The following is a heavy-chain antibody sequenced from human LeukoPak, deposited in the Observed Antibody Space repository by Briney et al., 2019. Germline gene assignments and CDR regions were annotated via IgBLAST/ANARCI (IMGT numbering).Heavy chain of an antibody. CDR1: GGSFSGYY. J-gene: IGHJ4*02. D-gene: IGHD3-16*01. V-gene: IGHV4-34*01. Sequence: SETLSLTCAVYGGSFSGYYWSWIRQPPGKGLEWIGEINHSGSTNYNPSLKSRVTISVDTSNNQFSLTLASVTAADTALYFCARGYYEAFDYWGQGRLVTVSS. CDR3: ARGYYEAFDY. CDR2: INHSGST.